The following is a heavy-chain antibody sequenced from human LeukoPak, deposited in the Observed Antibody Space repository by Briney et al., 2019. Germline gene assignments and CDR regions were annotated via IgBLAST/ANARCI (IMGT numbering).Heavy chain of an antibody. Sequence: SETLSLTCSVSGGAIISYYWSWIRQPAGKGPEWIGRIYLTGNTDYTPSLKTRVTMSTDLSKKQFSLRLRSVTAADTAVYYCARLKFYDSTGYSPGYYMDVWGKGTAVTVSS. J-gene: IGHJ6*03. CDR2: IYLTGNT. CDR1: GGAIISYY. D-gene: IGHD3-22*01. CDR3: ARLKFYDSTGYSPGYYMDV. V-gene: IGHV4-4*07.